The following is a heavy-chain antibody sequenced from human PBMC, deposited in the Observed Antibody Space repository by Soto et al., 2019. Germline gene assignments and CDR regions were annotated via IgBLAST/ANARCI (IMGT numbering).Heavy chain of an antibody. CDR2: ISTYNGNT. Sequence: QVQLVQSGAEVKKPGASVKVSCKASGYTFTTYGMSWVRQAPGQGLDWMGWISTYNGNTKYEERLHGRVTMTTDTTTSTAYMELRSLRSDDTAVYYCARGPTDYYDNSGNYFLDYWGQVTLGTVSS. CDR3: ARGPTDYYDNSGNYFLDY. J-gene: IGHJ4*02. D-gene: IGHD3-22*01. V-gene: IGHV1-18*01. CDR1: GYTFTTYG.